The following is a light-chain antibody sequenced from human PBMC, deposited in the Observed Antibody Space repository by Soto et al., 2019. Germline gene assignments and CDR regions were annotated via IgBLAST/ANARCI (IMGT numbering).Light chain of an antibody. V-gene: IGKV1-13*02. Sequence: AIQLTQSPSSLSASVGDRVTITCRASQGISSALAWYRQKPGKPPMLLIYEASSLESGVPSRFSGSGSGTEFTLTINSQQPEDFATYYCQQFNSYPITFGQGTRLEIK. J-gene: IGKJ5*01. CDR1: QGISSA. CDR2: EAS. CDR3: QQFNSYPIT.